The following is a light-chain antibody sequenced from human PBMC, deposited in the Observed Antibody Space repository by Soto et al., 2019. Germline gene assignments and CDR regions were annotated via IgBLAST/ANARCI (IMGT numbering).Light chain of an antibody. CDR1: QSVSSN. Sequence: EIVMTQSPATLSVSPGERATLSCRASQSVSSNLAWYQKKPGQAPRLLIYGASTRATGIPARFSGSGSGTEFTLTISSLQSEDFAVYYCHQYNNWWTFGQGPRVEIK. CDR3: HQYNNWWT. J-gene: IGKJ1*01. V-gene: IGKV3-15*01. CDR2: GAS.